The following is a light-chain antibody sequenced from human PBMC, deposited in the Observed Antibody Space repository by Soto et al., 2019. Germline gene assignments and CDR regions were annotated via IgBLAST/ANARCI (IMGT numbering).Light chain of an antibody. J-gene: IGLJ1*01. CDR3: SSFTGSSTDV. Sequence: QSALTQPRSVSGSPGQSVSISCTGTSSDVGRYSYVSWYQQHPGKAPKLMIYDVSERPSGVPDRFSGSKSGNTASLTISGLQAEDEADYYCSSFTGSSTDVFGTGTKLTVL. CDR1: SSDVGRYSY. CDR2: DVS. V-gene: IGLV2-11*01.